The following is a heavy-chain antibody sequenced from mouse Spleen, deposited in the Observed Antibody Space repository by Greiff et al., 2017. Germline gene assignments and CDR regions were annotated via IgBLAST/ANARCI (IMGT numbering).Heavy chain of an antibody. V-gene: IGHV5-9-3*01. Sequence: EVQGVESGGGLVKPGGSLKLSCAASGFTFSSYAMSWVRQTPEKRLEWVATISSGGSYTYYPDSVKGRFTISRDNAKNTLYLQMSSLRSEDTAMYYWAREDRYDDGWGQGTTLTGSS. D-gene: IGHD2-14*01. J-gene: IGHJ2*01. CDR3: AREDRYDDG. CDR2: ISSGGSYT. CDR1: GFTFSSYA.